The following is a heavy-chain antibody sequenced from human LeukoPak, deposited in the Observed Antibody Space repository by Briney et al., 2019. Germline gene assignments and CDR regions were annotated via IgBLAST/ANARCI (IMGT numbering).Heavy chain of an antibody. D-gene: IGHD2-2*01. V-gene: IGHV3-7*01. CDR2: IKQDGSEK. CDR3: ARDWHCSSTSCYDGRFDY. J-gene: IGHJ4*02. Sequence: GGSLRLSCAASGFAFSSYWMSWVRQAPGKGLEWVANIKQDGSEKYYVDSVKGRFTISRDNAKNSLYLQMNSLRAEDTAVYYCARDWHCSSTSCYDGRFDYWGQGTLVTVSS. CDR1: GFAFSSYW.